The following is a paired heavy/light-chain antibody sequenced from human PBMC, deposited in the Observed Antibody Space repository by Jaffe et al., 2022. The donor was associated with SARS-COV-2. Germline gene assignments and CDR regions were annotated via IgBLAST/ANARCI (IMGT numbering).Heavy chain of an antibody. D-gene: IGHD6-19*01. CDR2: IYYGGAT. Sequence: QLQLQESGPGLVKPSETLSLTCTVSGGSTSSSSFYWGWIRQPPGKGLEWIGSIYYGGATFYNPSLKGRLTISVDTSKNQFSLRLNSVTAADTAVYYCARLVKKRIAVAVTLSDWGQGTLVTVSS. J-gene: IGHJ1*01. V-gene: IGHV4-39*01. CDR1: GGSTSSSSFY. CDR3: ARLVKKRIAVAVTLSD.
Light chain of an antibody. CDR1: SSDVGGYDY. J-gene: IGLJ3*02. V-gene: IGLV2-14*03. CDR2: DVS. Sequence: QSALTQPASVSGSPGQSITVSCTGTSSDVGGYDYVSWYQQHPGRAPKVMIFDVSNRPSGVSNRFSGSKSGNTASLTISGVQAEDEADYYCSSYTSSNTLVFGGGTKVTVL. CDR3: SSYTSSNTLV.